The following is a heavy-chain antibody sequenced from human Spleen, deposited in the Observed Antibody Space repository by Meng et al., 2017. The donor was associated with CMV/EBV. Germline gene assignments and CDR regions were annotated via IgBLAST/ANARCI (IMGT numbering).Heavy chain of an antibody. Sequence: GESLKISCVSSGFTFSTYDMHWVRQAPGKGLEWVAVMSYDGSDEYYADSVKGRFTISRDNSKNTLYGQMNSLRTEDTAVYYCARRLGSIDPDYYYPGKDVWGQGTTVTVSS. D-gene: IGHD2-2*01. CDR1: GFTFSTYD. CDR3: ARRLGSIDPDYYYPGKDV. CDR2: MSYDGSDE. V-gene: IGHV3-30*19. J-gene: IGHJ6*02.